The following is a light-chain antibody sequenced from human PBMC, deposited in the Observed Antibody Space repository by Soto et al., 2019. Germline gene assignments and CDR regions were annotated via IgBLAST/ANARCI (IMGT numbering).Light chain of an antibody. CDR1: QAISSW. CDR2: AAP. CDR3: LQSNSFPRT. Sequence: DIQMTQSPSSVSASVGDRVTITCRASQAISSWLAWYQQKPGKAPKLLIYAAPSLHSGVPSRFSGSGSGAEFTLTISSLQPEDVATYYCLQSNSFPRTFGQGTRLEIK. V-gene: IGKV1D-12*01. J-gene: IGKJ5*01.